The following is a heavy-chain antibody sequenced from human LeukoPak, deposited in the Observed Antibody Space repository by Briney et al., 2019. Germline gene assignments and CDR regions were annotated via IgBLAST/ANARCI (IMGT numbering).Heavy chain of an antibody. CDR1: GFAFSSFA. D-gene: IGHD2-2*01. CDR2: LTGSGST. J-gene: IGHJ6*03. V-gene: IGHV3-23*01. CDR3: ARERSSTSNYYYYYYYMDV. Sequence: PGGSLRLSCVASGFAFSSFAMSWVRQAPGKGLEWVSGLTGSGSTYHADSVKGRFTISRDNSKNTLSLQMNSLRAEDTAVYYCARERSSTSNYYYYYYYMDVWGKGTTVTVSS.